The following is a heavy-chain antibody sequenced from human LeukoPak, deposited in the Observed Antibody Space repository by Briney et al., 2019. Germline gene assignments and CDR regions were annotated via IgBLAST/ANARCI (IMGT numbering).Heavy chain of an antibody. J-gene: IGHJ6*03. Sequence: GGSLRLSCSASGFTFMTYSMNWVRQAPGKGLEWVSSISSRGTYIYYADSVKGRSTISSDNAKNSLCLQMNSLRADDTAVYYCARVRGSSYIYSMDVWGKGTTVTVSS. CDR1: GFTFMTYS. V-gene: IGHV3-21*01. CDR3: ARVRGSSYIYSMDV. CDR2: ISSRGTYI. D-gene: IGHD6-13*01.